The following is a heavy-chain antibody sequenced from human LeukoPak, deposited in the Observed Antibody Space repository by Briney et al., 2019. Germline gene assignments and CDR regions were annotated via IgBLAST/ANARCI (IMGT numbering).Heavy chain of an antibody. CDR2: VDRRGST. CDR1: GGPFSPYH. V-gene: IGHV4-34*01. CDR3: ARGQAYYDYVWGSYRYTAHFYY. J-gene: IGHJ4*02. D-gene: IGHD3-16*02. Sequence: SETLSLTCGVSGGPFSPYHWNWIRQPPGKGLEWIGEVDRRGSTNCNPSLKSRVTISVDTSKDQFSLKLTSVTAADTAVYFCARGQAYYDYVWGSYRYTAHFYYWGQGTLVTVSS.